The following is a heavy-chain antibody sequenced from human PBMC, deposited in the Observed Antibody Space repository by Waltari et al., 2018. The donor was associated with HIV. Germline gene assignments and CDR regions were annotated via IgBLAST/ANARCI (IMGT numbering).Heavy chain of an antibody. CDR2: ISSSSSTI. J-gene: IGHJ3*02. Sequence: EVQLVESGGGLVQPGGSLRLSCAASGFPFSSYSMNWVRQAPGKGLEWVSYISSSSSTIYYADSVKGRFTISRDNAKNSLYLQMNSLRAEDTAVYYCARDLGPHAFDIWGQGTMVTVSS. CDR3: ARDLGPHAFDI. V-gene: IGHV3-48*01. CDR1: GFPFSSYS.